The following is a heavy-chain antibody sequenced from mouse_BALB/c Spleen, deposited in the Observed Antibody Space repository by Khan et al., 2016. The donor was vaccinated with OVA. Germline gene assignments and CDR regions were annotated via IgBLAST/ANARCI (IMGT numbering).Heavy chain of an antibody. CDR3: ARAYYRYDGYYAMDY. J-gene: IGHJ4*01. D-gene: IGHD2-14*01. Sequence: VTLVESGPGLVAPSQSLSITCTVSGFSLSRYNIHWVRQPPGKGLEWLGMIWGGGGTDYNSTLKSRLSISKGNPKSQVFLKMNSLQTDDTAMYYCARAYYRYDGYYAMDYWGQGTSVTVSS. CDR2: IWGGGGT. CDR1: GFSLSRYN. V-gene: IGHV2-6-4*01.